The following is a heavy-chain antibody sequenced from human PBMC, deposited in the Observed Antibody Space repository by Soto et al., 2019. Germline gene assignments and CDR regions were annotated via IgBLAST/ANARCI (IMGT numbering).Heavy chain of an antibody. D-gene: IGHD3-10*01. CDR3: ASGSLYGSGSYPVDY. CDR1: GGTFNNHL. V-gene: IGHV1-69*08. Sequence: QVQLVQSGAEVTKPGSSVNVSCKASGGTFNNHLISWVRQAPGQGLEWMGTIIPLFGTLNYAQKLQGRVTLSADRSTSTAYMELSSLRSDDTAVYYCASGSLYGSGSYPVDYWGQGTLVTVSS. CDR2: IIPLFGTL. J-gene: IGHJ4*01.